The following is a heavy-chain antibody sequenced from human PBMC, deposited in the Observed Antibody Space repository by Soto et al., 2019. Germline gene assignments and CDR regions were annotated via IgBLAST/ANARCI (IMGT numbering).Heavy chain of an antibody. CDR3: AKDPPSVPAAISSYFDY. D-gene: IGHD2-2*01. CDR2: IGGSGGST. V-gene: IGHV3-23*01. Sequence: GGSLRLSCAASGFTFSSYAMSWVRQAPGKGLEWVSAIGGSGGSTYYADSVKGRFTISRDNSKNTLYLQMNSLRAEDTAVYYCAKDPPSVPAAISSYFDYWGQGTLVTVSS. J-gene: IGHJ4*02. CDR1: GFTFSSYA.